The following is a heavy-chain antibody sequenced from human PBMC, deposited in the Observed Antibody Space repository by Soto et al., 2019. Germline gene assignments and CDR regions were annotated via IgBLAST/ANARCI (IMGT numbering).Heavy chain of an antibody. J-gene: IGHJ6*01. D-gene: IGHD6-25*01. CDR2: ISGSGGRT. CDR1: VCTFSGHA. CDR3: AKSAATEDDLFYYGLEV. Sequence: VGSLRLSCEFSVCTFSGHAMTCVRHPPGKWLEWISAISGSGGRTWYADSMQGRFTISRDNSKNILYLQINSLRADDTAVYYCAKSAATEDDLFYYGLEVLGQGTTVTVSS. V-gene: IGHV3-23*01.